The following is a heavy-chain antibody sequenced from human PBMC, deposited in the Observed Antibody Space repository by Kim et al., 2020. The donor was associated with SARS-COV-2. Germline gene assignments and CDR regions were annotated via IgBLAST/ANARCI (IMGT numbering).Heavy chain of an antibody. J-gene: IGHJ4*02. CDR3: ARGGYSSPKYFDY. D-gene: IGHD6-13*01. V-gene: IGHV4-34*01. Sequence: YNPSLKSRVTISVDTSKNQFSLKLSSVTAADTAVYYCARGGYSSPKYFDYWGQGTLVTVSS.